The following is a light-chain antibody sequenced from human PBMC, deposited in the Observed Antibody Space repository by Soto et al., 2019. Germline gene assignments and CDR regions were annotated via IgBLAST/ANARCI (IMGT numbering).Light chain of an antibody. J-gene: IGKJ5*01. CDR3: QQRSNWPRVT. CDR2: DAS. CDR1: QSIGLA. Sequence: EIVLTQSPATLSLSPGEIATLSCRASQSIGLAIAWYQHKPGQAPRLLIFDASQRATGIPARFRGSGSGTDFTLSISSLEPEDFAVYYCQQRSNWPRVTFGQGTRLEI. V-gene: IGKV3-11*01.